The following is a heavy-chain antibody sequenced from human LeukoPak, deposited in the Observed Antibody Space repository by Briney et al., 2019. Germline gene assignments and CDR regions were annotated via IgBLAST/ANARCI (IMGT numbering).Heavy chain of an antibody. J-gene: IGHJ4*02. D-gene: IGHD3-10*01. Sequence: GGSLRLSCAASGFTFSTYGMSWVRQTPGKGLEWVSAVSASGGSTYYADSVKGRFTISRDNSKKTIYLQMNSLRAEDTAIYYCVKDQRGSGWSDPPFDSWGQGTLVTVSS. CDR2: VSASGGST. V-gene: IGHV3-23*01. CDR1: GFTFSTYG. CDR3: VKDQRGSGWSDPPFDS.